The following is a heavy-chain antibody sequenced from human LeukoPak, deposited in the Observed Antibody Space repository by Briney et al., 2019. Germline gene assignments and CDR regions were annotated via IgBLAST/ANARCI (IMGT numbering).Heavy chain of an antibody. V-gene: IGHV3-7*03. Sequence: QSGGSLRLSCAASGFTFSSYWMSWVRQAPGKGLEWVANIKQDGSEKYYVDSVKGRFTISRDNAKNSLYLQMNSLRAEDTAVYYCARELPDSIVGIDYWGQGTLVTVSS. D-gene: IGHD1-26*01. CDR2: IKQDGSEK. CDR1: GFTFSSYW. J-gene: IGHJ4*02. CDR3: ARELPDSIVGIDY.